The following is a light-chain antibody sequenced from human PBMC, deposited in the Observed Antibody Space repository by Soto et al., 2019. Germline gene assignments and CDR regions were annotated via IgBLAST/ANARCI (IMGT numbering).Light chain of an antibody. J-gene: IGKJ1*01. CDR3: QQYYTTPWT. V-gene: IGKV4-1*01. Sequence: DIVMTQSPDSLAVSLGERATINCKSSQSVLYSSNNKNSVAWYQQKPGQPPQLLIYWASTRESGVPARFSGSESGTDFTLTISSLQAEDVAVYYCQQYYTTPWTFGQGTKVEIK. CDR2: WAS. CDR1: QSVLYSSNNKNS.